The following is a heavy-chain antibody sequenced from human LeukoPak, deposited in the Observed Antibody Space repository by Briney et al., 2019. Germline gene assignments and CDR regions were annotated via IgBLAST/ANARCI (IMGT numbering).Heavy chain of an antibody. CDR3: ARQAYCGGDCYSAFDI. CDR2: IYPGDSDT. V-gene: IGHV5-51*01. J-gene: IGHJ3*02. Sequence: GESLQISCQGSGYSFTSYWIGWVRQMPGKGLEWMGIIYPGDSDTRYSPSFQGQVTISADKSISTAYLQWSSLKASDTAMYYCARQAYCGGDCYSAFDIWGQGTMVTVSS. CDR1: GYSFTSYW. D-gene: IGHD2-21*02.